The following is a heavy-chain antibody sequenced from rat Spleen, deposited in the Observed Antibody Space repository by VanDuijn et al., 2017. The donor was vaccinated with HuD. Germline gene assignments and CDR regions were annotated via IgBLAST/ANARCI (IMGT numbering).Heavy chain of an antibody. Sequence: EVQLQESGPGLVKPSQSLSLTCSVTVYSITSSYRWSWIRKFPGNKLEWMGYINTAGTPNYNPPLKSQISITRDTSKNQFFLQLNSVTTEDTATYYCATLGLAYYFDYWGQGVMVTVSS. CDR1: VYSITSSYR. J-gene: IGHJ2*01. V-gene: IGHV3-3*01. D-gene: IGHD4-2*01. CDR2: INTAGTP. CDR3: ATLGLAYYFDY.